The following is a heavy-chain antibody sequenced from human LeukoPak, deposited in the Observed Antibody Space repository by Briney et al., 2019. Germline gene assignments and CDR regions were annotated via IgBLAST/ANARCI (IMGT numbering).Heavy chain of an antibody. V-gene: IGHV1-58*01. CDR2: IVVGSGNT. D-gene: IGHD5-18*01. CDR3: AADRGYSYGTDY. J-gene: IGHJ4*02. CDR1: GFTFTSSA. Sequence: SVKVSCKASGFTFTSSAVQWVRQARGQRLEWIGWIVVGSGNTNYAQKFQERVTITRDMSTSTAYMELSSLRSEDTAVYYCAADRGYSYGTDYWGRGTLVTVSS.